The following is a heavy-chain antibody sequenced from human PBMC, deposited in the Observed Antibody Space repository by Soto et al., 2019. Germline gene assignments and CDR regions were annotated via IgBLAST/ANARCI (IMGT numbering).Heavy chain of an antibody. CDR1: GFTFSSYA. CDR2: ISGSGGST. Sequence: PGGSLRLSCAASGFTFSSYAMSWVRQAPGKGLEWVSAISGSGGSTYYADSVKGRFTISRDNSKNTLYLQMNSLRAEDTAVYYCAKDRLLTIFGVVTAFFDYWGQGTLVTVSS. J-gene: IGHJ4*02. D-gene: IGHD3-3*01. CDR3: AKDRLLTIFGVVTAFFDY. V-gene: IGHV3-23*01.